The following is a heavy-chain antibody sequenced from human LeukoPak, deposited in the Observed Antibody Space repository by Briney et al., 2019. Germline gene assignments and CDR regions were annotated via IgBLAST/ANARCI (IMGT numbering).Heavy chain of an antibody. CDR1: GYGFTSYW. CDR3: ARFMSGSGSSYNWFDP. Sequence: KNGESLKISCKGSGYGFTSYWIGWVRQMPGKGLEWMGIIYPGDSDTRYSPSFQGQVTISADKSISTAYLQWSSLKASDTAMYYCARFMSGSGSSYNWFDPWGQGTLVTVSS. V-gene: IGHV5-51*01. CDR2: IYPGDSDT. D-gene: IGHD3-10*01. J-gene: IGHJ5*02.